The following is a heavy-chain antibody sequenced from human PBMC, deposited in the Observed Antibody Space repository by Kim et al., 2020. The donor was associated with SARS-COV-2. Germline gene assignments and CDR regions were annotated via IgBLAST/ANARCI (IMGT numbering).Heavy chain of an antibody. V-gene: IGHV4-59*08. CDR3: AILSYSTGWKTPFDY. CDR1: GGSVSSYY. Sequence: SETLSLTCAVSGGSVSSYYWSWIRQPPGKGLEWIGYIHYSGSTNYNPSLRSRVTISLGTSVDQFSLRLSSVTATDTAVYYCAILSYSTGWKTPFDYWGQGTLVTVSS. J-gene: IGHJ4*02. CDR2: IHYSGST. D-gene: IGHD2-2*01.